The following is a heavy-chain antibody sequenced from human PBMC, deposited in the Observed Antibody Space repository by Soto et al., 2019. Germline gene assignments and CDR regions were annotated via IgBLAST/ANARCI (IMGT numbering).Heavy chain of an antibody. CDR1: GFTFSNAW. V-gene: IGHV3-15*01. CDR3: TTDITMIVVVTDY. D-gene: IGHD3-22*01. Sequence: EVQLVESGGGLVKPGGSLRLSCAASGFTFSNAWMSWVRQAPGKGLEWVGRIKSKTDGGTTDYAAPVKGRFTISRDDSKNTLYLQMNSLKTEGTAVYYCTTDITMIVVVTDYWGQGTLVTVSS. CDR2: IKSKTDGGTT. J-gene: IGHJ4*02.